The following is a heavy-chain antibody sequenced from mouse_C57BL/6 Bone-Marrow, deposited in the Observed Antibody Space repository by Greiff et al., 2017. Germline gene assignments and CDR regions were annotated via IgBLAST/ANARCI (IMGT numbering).Heavy chain of an antibody. D-gene: IGHD2-4*01. J-gene: IGHJ2*01. Sequence: VQLHQSGAELVRPGASVTLSCKASGYTFTDYEMHWVKQTPVHGLEWIGAIDPETGGTAYNQKFKGKAILTADKSSSTAYMELRSLTSEDSAVYYCTGGLRRGFDYWGQGTTLTVSS. CDR2: IDPETGGT. V-gene: IGHV1-15*01. CDR3: TGGLRRGFDY. CDR1: GYTFTDYE.